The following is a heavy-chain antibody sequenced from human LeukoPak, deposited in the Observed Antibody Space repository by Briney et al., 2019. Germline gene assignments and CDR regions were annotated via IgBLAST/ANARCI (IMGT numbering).Heavy chain of an antibody. CDR3: ARGGAYYYDSSGSNPISDY. CDR2: IYPGDSDT. J-gene: IGHJ4*02. Sequence: GESLKISCKGSGYSFTSYWIGWVRQMPGKGLEWMGIIYPGDSDTRYSPSFQGQVTISADKSISTAYLQWSSLKASDTAMYYCARGGAYYYDSSGSNPISDYWGQGTLVTVSS. D-gene: IGHD3-22*01. CDR1: GYSFTSYW. V-gene: IGHV5-51*01.